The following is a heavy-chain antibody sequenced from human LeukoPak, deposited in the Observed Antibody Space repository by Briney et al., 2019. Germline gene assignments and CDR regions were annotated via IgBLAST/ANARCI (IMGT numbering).Heavy chain of an antibody. CDR2: IKQDGSEK. D-gene: IGHD3-22*01. CDR3: ASNFPDYYDSSGYYPPGRY. V-gene: IGHV3-7*01. J-gene: IGHJ4*02. CDR1: GFTFSSYW. Sequence: GGSLRLSCAASGFTFSSYWMSWVRQAPGKGLEWVANIKQDGSEKYYVDSVKGRFTISRDNAKNSLYLQMNSLRAEDTAVYYCASNFPDYYDSSGYYPPGRYWGQGTLVTVSS.